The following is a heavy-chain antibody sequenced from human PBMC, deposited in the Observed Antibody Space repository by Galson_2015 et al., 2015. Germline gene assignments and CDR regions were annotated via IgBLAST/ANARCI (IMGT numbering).Heavy chain of an antibody. CDR3: AKDTYSYESGRYMDV. CDR1: ALPFRDYA. CDR2: FRGSGGST. V-gene: IGHV3-23*01. J-gene: IGHJ6*03. Sequence: SLRLSCPASALPFRDYAMGWVRRAPGKGPGGASVFRGSGGSTYYADSVKGRFTISRDNSRNKVYLQMNSLRADDTAVYYCAKDTYSYESGRYMDVWGKGTTVTVSS. D-gene: IGHD3-10*01.